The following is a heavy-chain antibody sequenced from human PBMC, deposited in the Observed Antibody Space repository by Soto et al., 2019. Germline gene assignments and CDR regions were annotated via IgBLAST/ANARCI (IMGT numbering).Heavy chain of an antibody. J-gene: IGHJ5*02. Sequence: SETLSLTCTVSGGSISSGGYYWSWIRQHPGKGLEWIGYIYYSGSTYYNPSLKSRVTISVDTSKNQFSLKLSSVTAADTAVYYCARAARPRFFVYWFDPWGQGTLVTVSS. V-gene: IGHV4-31*03. CDR1: GGSISSGGYY. D-gene: IGHD6-6*01. CDR3: ARAARPRFFVYWFDP. CDR2: IYYSGST.